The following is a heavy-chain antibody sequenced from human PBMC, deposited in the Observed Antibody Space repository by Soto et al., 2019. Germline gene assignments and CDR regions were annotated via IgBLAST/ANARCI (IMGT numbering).Heavy chain of an antibody. CDR1: GFTFSSYW. CDR3: ASDLSGRADV. Sequence: PGGSLRLSCAASGFTFSSYWMHWVRQAPGKGLVWVSRMNEDGGTTDYADSAEGRFTISRDNAKNTLYLQMNSLRVEDTAVYYCASDLSGRADVWGQGTTVTVSS. D-gene: IGHD3-10*01. V-gene: IGHV3-74*01. CDR2: MNEDGGTT. J-gene: IGHJ6*02.